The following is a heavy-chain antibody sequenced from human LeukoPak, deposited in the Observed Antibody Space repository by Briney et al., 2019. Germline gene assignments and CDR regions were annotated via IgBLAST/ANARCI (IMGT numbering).Heavy chain of an antibody. CDR3: ALSYGSGSFLAPYYYYGMDV. CDR2: ISYDGSNK. V-gene: IGHV3-30-3*01. Sequence: GGSLRLSCAASGYTFTSYAMHWVRQAPGKGLEWVAVISYDGSNKYYADSVKGRFTISRDNSKNTLYLQMNSLRAEDTAVYYCALSYGSGSFLAPYYYYGMDVWGQGTTVTVSS. CDR1: GYTFTSYA. D-gene: IGHD3-10*01. J-gene: IGHJ6*02.